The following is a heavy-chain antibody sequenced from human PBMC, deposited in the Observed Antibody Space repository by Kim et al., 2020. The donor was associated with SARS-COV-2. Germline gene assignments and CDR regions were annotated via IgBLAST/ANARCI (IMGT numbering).Heavy chain of an antibody. J-gene: IGHJ3*02. CDR3: ARGGFRLVRYSTDAFDI. V-gene: IGHV5-10-1*01. CDR2: IDPSDSYT. Sequence: GESLKISCKGSGYSFTSYWISWVRQMPGKGLEWMGRIDPSDSYTNYSPSFQGHVTISADKSISTAYLQWSSLKASDTAMYYCARGGFRLVRYSTDAFDIWGQGTMVTVSS. D-gene: IGHD6-19*01. CDR1: GYSFTSYW.